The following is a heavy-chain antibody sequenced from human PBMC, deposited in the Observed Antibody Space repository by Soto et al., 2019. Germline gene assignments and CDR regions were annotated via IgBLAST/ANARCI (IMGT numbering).Heavy chain of an antibody. V-gene: IGHV4-30-4*01. CDR3: ARGSTTEKVAS. CDR2: IHNSGSP. Sequence: QVQLQESGPGLVRPSQTLSLTCSVSGASIYNGGYFWSWIRQSPGKGLEWIGHIHNSGSPNNNPSPRSRVTISADTSMNPFSLALTSVTAADTAMYYCARGSTTEKVASWGQGILVTVSS. CDR1: GASIYNGGYF. J-gene: IGHJ4*02.